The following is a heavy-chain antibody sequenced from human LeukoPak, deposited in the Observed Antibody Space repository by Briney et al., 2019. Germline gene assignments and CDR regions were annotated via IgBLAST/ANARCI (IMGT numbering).Heavy chain of an antibody. J-gene: IGHJ4*02. CDR3: ANLGYCSSSSCFTGVNFDY. Sequence: GASVKVSCKASGYTFTGYYMHWVRQAPGQGLEWMGWINPNSGGTNYAQKFQGRVTMTRDTSISTAYMELSRLRSDDTAVYFCANLGYCSSSSCFTGVNFDYWGQGTLVTVSS. CDR1: GYTFTGYY. CDR2: INPNSGGT. V-gene: IGHV1-2*02. D-gene: IGHD2-2*02.